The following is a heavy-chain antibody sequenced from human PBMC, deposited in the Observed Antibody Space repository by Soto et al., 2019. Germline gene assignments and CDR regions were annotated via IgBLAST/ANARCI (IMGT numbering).Heavy chain of an antibody. CDR1: GFTFSTYG. CDR3: AREQIGVAGSTYDY. Sequence: QVQLVESGGGVVQPGTSLRLSCAASGFTFSTYGMHWVRQAPGKGLEWVALIWYDGSRTHYAESVKGRFTISRDNSKNTLLLQMNSLRVEDTAVYYCAREQIGVAGSTYDYGGQGTLVTVSS. J-gene: IGHJ4*02. D-gene: IGHD6-19*01. CDR2: IWYDGSRT. V-gene: IGHV3-33*01.